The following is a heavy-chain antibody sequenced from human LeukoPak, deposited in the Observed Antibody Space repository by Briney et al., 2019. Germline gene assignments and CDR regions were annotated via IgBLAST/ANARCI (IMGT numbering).Heavy chain of an antibody. CDR1: GFTFSSYA. D-gene: IGHD4-17*01. CDR2: IGSTGSNT. CDR3: AKSMSTVTTSPF. Sequence: GGSLRLSCAASGFTFSSYAMSWIRQAPGKGLEWVSTIGSTGSNTYYTDSVKGRFTISRDNSKNTLYLQINGLRADDTAVYYCAKSMSTVTTSPFWGQGTLVTVSS. V-gene: IGHV3-23*01. J-gene: IGHJ4*02.